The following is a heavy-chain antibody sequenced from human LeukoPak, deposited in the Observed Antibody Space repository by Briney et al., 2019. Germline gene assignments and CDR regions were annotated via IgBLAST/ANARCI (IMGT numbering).Heavy chain of an antibody. CDR3: ARQGGYYDSSGYLNWFDP. CDR1: GGSISSYY. Sequence: SETLSLTCTVSGGSISSYYWSWIRQPPGKGLEWIGYIYTSGSTNYNPSLKSRVTISVDTSKNQFSLKLSSVTAADTAVYYCARQGGYYDSSGYLNWFDPWGQGTLVTVSS. V-gene: IGHV4-4*09. J-gene: IGHJ5*02. D-gene: IGHD3-22*01. CDR2: IYTSGST.